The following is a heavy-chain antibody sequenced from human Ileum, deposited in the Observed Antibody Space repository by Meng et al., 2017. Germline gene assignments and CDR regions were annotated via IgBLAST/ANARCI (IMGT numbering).Heavy chain of an antibody. Sequence: QITLKESGPTLVEPTETLTLTCTFSGFSLNTVGVGVGWIRQPPGKALEWLALIYWDDEYRYSPSLSRLTITKDTSRNQVVLRMTNVAPVDAGTYYCVHRLVAAQHWFDPWGQGTLVTVSS. CDR1: GFSLNTVGVG. CDR2: IYWDDEY. D-gene: IGHD6-6*01. CDR3: VHRLVAAQHWFDP. V-gene: IGHV2-5*02. J-gene: IGHJ5*02.